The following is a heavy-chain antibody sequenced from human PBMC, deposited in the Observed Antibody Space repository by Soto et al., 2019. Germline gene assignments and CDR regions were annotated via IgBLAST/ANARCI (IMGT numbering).Heavy chain of an antibody. CDR2: ISNSGKNT. V-gene: IGHV3-23*01. J-gene: IGHJ6*03. Sequence: EVQVLESGGGLVQPGGSLRLSCAASGFTFSSYVMTWVRQAPGKGLEWVSSISNSGKNTYYVDSVKGRFTISRDNSKNTMYLQMTSLTAEDTALYYCARRGQNMSPDVYYFMDVWGKGATVTVSS. CDR1: GFTFSSYV. D-gene: IGHD3-10*01. CDR3: ARRGQNMSPDVYYFMDV.